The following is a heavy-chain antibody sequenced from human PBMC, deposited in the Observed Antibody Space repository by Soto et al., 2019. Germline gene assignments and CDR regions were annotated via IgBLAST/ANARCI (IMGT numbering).Heavy chain of an antibody. Sequence: APGQGLEWMGGIKPISDTTTYAQRFQGRVTFTADASTSTVYMELSSLRSEDTAMYYCARDPSTVNKLIGVWFDPWGQGTLVTVSS. D-gene: IGHD4-4*01. V-gene: IGHV1-69*01. J-gene: IGHJ5*02. CDR3: ARDPSTVNKLIGVWFDP. CDR2: IKPISDTT.